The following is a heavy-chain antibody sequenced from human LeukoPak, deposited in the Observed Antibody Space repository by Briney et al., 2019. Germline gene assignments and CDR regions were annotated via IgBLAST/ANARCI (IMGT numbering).Heavy chain of an antibody. Sequence: PGGSLRLSCAASGFTFSDYYMSWIRQAPGKGLEWVSYISSSGSTIYYADSVKGRFTISRDNAKNSLYLQMNSLRAEDTAVYYCARGSPKIDYYYMDVWGKGTTVTVSS. CDR3: ARGSPKIDYYYMDV. J-gene: IGHJ6*03. CDR2: ISSSGSTI. V-gene: IGHV3-11*04. CDR1: GFTFSDYY.